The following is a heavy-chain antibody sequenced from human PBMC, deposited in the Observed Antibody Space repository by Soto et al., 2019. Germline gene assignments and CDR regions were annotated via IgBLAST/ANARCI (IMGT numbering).Heavy chain of an antibody. CDR3: AREGGESSDGLYYFDS. J-gene: IGHJ4*02. Sequence: SETLSLTCTVSGGSTSSDNYWGWIRQPPGKGLEWIGHIYYSGNTDYNPSLKSRLAISIDTSKNQFSLKLSSVTAADTAVYFCAREGGESSDGLYYFDSWGQGSLVTVSS. V-gene: IGHV4-30-4*01. CDR1: GGSTSSDNY. CDR2: IYYSGNT. D-gene: IGHD3-16*01.